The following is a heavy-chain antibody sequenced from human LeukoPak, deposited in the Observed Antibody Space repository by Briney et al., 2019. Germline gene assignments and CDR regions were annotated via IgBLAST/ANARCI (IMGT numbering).Heavy chain of an antibody. Sequence: GGSLRLSCAASGFTSSSYAMSWVRQAPGKGLEWVSAISGSGGSTYYADSVKGRFTISRDNSKNTLYLQMNSLRAEDTAVYYCAKKMGYYYDSSGYFFDYWGQGTLVTVSS. CDR2: ISGSGGST. V-gene: IGHV3-23*01. CDR3: AKKMGYYYDSSGYFFDY. CDR1: GFTSSSYA. D-gene: IGHD3-22*01. J-gene: IGHJ4*02.